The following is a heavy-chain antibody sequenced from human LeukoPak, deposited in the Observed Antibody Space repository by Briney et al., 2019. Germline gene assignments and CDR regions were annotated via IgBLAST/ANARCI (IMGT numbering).Heavy chain of an antibody. J-gene: IGHJ4*02. CDR1: GFTFSNYW. D-gene: IGHD2/OR15-2a*01. CDR2: ISPDGSSA. CDR3: ARVSFCPRCHFDY. V-gene: IGHV3-74*03. Sequence: PGGSLRLSCAASGFTFSNYWVHWVRQAPGKGLVWVARISPDGSSALSADSVRGRFTISRDNADNTLYLQLNSLRAEDTAVYYCARVSFCPRCHFDYWGQGTLVTVSS.